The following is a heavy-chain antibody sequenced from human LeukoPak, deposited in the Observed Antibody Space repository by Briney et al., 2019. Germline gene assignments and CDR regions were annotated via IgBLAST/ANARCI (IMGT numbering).Heavy chain of an antibody. CDR1: GGPFSSYY. CDR3: ARTTEGYCSSASCFGFSYSYYMDV. Sequence: PSETLSLTCAVYGGPFSSYYWSWIRQPPGKGLEWIGYIYYSGSTNYNPSLKSRVTISVDTSKNQFSLKLSSVIAADTAVYYCARTTEGYCSSASCFGFSYSYYMDVWGKGTRVTISS. V-gene: IGHV4-59*01. D-gene: IGHD2-2*01. CDR2: IYYSGST. J-gene: IGHJ6*03.